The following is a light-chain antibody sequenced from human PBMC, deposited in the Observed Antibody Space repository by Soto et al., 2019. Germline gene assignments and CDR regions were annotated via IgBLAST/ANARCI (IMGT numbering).Light chain of an antibody. J-gene: IGKJ2*01. CDR3: QQYGSSPQYT. V-gene: IGKV3-20*01. CDR2: GAS. CDR1: QSVSSSY. Sequence: EIVLTQSPGTLSLSPGERATLSCRASQSVSSSYLAWYQQKPGQAPRLLIYGASSRATGIPDRFSGSGSGTDFTHTISRLEAEDFAVYYCQQYGSSPQYTFGQGTKLEIK.